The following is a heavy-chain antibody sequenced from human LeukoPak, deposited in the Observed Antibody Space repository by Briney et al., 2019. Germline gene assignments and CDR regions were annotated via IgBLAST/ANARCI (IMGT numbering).Heavy chain of an antibody. CDR2: MNPNSGNT. CDR3: ARGLNGVLRYFDWSHYFDY. Sequence: ASVKVSCKASGYSFTSYYMHWVRQAPGQGLEWMGWMNPNSGNTGYAQKFQGRVTMTRNTSISTAYMELSSLRSEDTAVYYCARGLNGVLRYFDWSHYFDYWGQGTLVTVSS. V-gene: IGHV1-8*02. J-gene: IGHJ4*02. D-gene: IGHD3-9*01. CDR1: GYSFTSYY.